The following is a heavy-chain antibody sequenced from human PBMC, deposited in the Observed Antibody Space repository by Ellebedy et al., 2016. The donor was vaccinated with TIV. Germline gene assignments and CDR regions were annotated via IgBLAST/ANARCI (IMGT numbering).Heavy chain of an antibody. V-gene: IGHV3-21*01. CDR3: ARSGNSAYDWSFYFDN. J-gene: IGHJ4*02. CDR2: ISSSTISI. CDR1: GFTFSSYS. Sequence: GGSLRLSCAASGFTFSSYSMKWVRQAPGKGLEWVSSISSSTISIYYAESVKGRFTVSRDNAKNSLYLQMNSLRSEDTAVYYWARSGNSAYDWSFYFDNWGQGTLVTVSS. D-gene: IGHD5-12*01.